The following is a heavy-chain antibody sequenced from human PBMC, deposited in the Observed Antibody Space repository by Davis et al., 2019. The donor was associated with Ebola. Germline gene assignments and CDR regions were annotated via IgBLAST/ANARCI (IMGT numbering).Heavy chain of an antibody. V-gene: IGHV4-59*08. CDR1: GGSISGYY. CDR2: IYYSGRT. D-gene: IGHD3-3*01. J-gene: IGHJ2*01. CDR3: ARHFTILGVVISYWYFDL. Sequence: MPSATLSLTCTVSGGSISGYYWSWIRQPPGKGLEWIGYIYYSGRTNFNPSLKSRVTISVDTSKNQFSLKLSSVTAADTAKYYCARHFTILGVVISYWYFDLWGRGTLVTVSS.